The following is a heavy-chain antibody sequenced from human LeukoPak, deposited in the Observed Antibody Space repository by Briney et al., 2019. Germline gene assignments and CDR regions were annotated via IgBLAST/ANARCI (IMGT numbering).Heavy chain of an antibody. V-gene: IGHV1-8*01. D-gene: IGHD6-19*01. CDR3: ASSGTGYSSGWYDYYYYGMDV. CDR2: MNPNSGNT. CDR1: GYTFTSYD. Sequence: ASVKVSCKASGYTFTSYDINWVRQATGQGLEWMGWMNPNSGNTGYAQKFQGRVTMTRNTSISTVYMELSSLRSEDTAVYYCASSGTGYSSGWYDYYYYGMDVWGQGTTVTVSS. J-gene: IGHJ6*02.